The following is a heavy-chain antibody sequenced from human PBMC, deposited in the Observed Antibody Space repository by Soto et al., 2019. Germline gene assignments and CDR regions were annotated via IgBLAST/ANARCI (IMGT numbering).Heavy chain of an antibody. CDR2: MNPNSANT. Sequence: QAQLVQSGAEVKEPGASVKVSCKASGYTFTNYDISWVRQVTGQGLEWMGWMNPNSANTGYAQKFQGRVSMTRDTSIQTAYMELSSLRPEDTAIDYCARMATSGTLNWFDPWGQGTLVTVSS. D-gene: IGHD1-26*01. CDR3: ARMATSGTLNWFDP. J-gene: IGHJ5*02. CDR1: GYTFTNYD. V-gene: IGHV1-8*02.